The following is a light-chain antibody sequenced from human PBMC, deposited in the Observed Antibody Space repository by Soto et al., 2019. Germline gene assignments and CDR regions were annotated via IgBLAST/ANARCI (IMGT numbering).Light chain of an antibody. Sequence: SPSSLSASVGDRVTITCRASQGISNYLAWYQQKPGKVPKLLIYSASTLQSGVPSRFSGSGSGTDFTLTISSLEPEDVATYYCQHYNNAPYTFGQGTRLEIK. CDR2: SAS. CDR3: QHYNNAPYT. CDR1: QGISNY. V-gene: IGKV1-27*01. J-gene: IGKJ5*01.